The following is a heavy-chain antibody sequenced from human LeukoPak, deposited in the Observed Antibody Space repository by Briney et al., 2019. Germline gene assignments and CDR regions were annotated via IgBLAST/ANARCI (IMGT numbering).Heavy chain of an antibody. Sequence: SETLSLTCTVSGGSISSSSYYWGWIRQPPGKGLEWIGSIYYSGSTYYNPSLKSRVTISVDMSKNQFSLKLSSVTAADTAVYYCARQTGYGDGFDYWGQGTLVTVSS. CDR2: IYYSGST. J-gene: IGHJ4*02. V-gene: IGHV4-39*01. D-gene: IGHD4-17*01. CDR3: ARQTGYGDGFDY. CDR1: GGSISSSSYY.